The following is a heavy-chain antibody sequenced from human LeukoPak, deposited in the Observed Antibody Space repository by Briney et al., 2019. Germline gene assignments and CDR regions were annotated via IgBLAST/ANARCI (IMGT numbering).Heavy chain of an antibody. CDR1: GFTFTSSA. CDR3: AAHYYDSSDQDY. D-gene: IGHD3-22*01. V-gene: IGHV1-58*02. J-gene: IGHJ4*02. Sequence: SVKVSCKASGFTFTSSAMQWVRQARGQRLEWIGWIVVGSGNTNYAQKFQERVTITRDMSTSTAYMELSGLRYEDTAVYYCAAHYYDSSDQDYWGQGTLVTVSS. CDR2: IVVGSGNT.